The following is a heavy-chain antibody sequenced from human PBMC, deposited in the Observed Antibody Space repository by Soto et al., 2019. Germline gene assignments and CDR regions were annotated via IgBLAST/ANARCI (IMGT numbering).Heavy chain of an antibody. CDR2: IKQDGSEK. CDR1: GFTFSSYW. V-gene: IGHV3-7*01. J-gene: IGHJ2*01. Sequence: QSGGSLRLSCAASGFTFSSYWMSWVRQAPGKGLEWVANIKQDGSEKNYKDSVKGRLTISRDNAKNSLSLQMNSLRAEDTAVYYCARRATTSAGYFDLWGRGTLVTVSS. D-gene: IGHD1-26*01. CDR3: ARRATTSAGYFDL.